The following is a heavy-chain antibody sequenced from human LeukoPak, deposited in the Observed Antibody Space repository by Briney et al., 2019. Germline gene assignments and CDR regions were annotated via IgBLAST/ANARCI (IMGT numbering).Heavy chain of an antibody. V-gene: IGHV3-23*01. CDR2: ISGSGGST. D-gene: IGHD3-3*01. CDR1: GFTFSSYS. CDR3: AENKGFLEWLSNFDY. J-gene: IGHJ4*02. Sequence: PGGSLRLSCAASGFTFSSYSMNWVRQAPGKGLEWVSAISGSGGSTYYADSVKGRFTISRDNSKNTLYLQMNSLRAEDTAVYYCAENKGFLEWLSNFDYWGQGTLVTVSS.